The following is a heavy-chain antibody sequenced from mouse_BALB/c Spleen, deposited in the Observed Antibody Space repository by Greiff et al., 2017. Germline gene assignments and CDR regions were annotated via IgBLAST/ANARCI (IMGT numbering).Heavy chain of an antibody. J-gene: IGHJ3*01. V-gene: IGHV14-3*02. CDR1: GFNIKDTY. CDR3: ARGGYGNPAWFAY. CDR2: IDPANGNT. Sequence: VQLQQSGAELVKPGASVKLSCTASGFNIKDTYMHWVKQRPEQGLEWIGRIDPANGNTKYDPKFQSKATITADTSSNTAYLQLSSLTSEDTAVYYCARGGYGNPAWFAYWGQGTLVTVSA. D-gene: IGHD2-10*02.